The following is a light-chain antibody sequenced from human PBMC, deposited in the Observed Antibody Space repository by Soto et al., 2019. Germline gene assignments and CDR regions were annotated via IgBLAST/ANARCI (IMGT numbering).Light chain of an antibody. Sequence: EIVLTQSPGTLSLSPGESATLSCRASQSVDSRFLAWYQQKPGQAPRLLMYGASTRATGIPDRFSGSGSGIDFTLSISGLEPDDFSVYYCQRYDSSRTFGQGTKVEMK. J-gene: IGKJ1*01. CDR2: GAS. CDR3: QRYDSSRT. CDR1: QSVDSRF. V-gene: IGKV3-20*01.